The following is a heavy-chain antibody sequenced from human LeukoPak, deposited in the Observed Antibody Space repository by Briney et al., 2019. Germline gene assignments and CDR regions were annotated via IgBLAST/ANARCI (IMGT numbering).Heavy chain of an antibody. CDR3: AKAGPRDYGSNSGVIDYYYYGMDV. Sequence: GGSLRLSCAASGFTFTNYAMSWVRQAPGKGLEWVSGISWNSGSIGYADSVKGRFTISRDNAKNSLYLQMNSLRAEDTALCYCAKAGPRDYGSNSGVIDYYYYGMDVWGQGTTVTVSS. D-gene: IGHD4-23*01. V-gene: IGHV3-9*01. CDR2: ISWNSGSI. CDR1: GFTFTNYA. J-gene: IGHJ6*02.